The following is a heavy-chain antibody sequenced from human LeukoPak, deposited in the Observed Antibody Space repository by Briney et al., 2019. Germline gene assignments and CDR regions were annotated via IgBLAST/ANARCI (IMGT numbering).Heavy chain of an antibody. CDR2: INHSGST. J-gene: IGHJ4*02. V-gene: IGHV4-34*01. Sequence: SETLSLTCAVYGGSFSGYYWSWIRQPPGKGLEWIGEINHSGSTNYNPSLKSRVTISVDTSKNQFSLKLSSVTAADTAVYYCVRGHYYYGSGSSAHDYWGQGTLVTVSS. CDR3: VRGHYYYGSGSSAHDY. CDR1: GGSFSGYY. D-gene: IGHD3-10*01.